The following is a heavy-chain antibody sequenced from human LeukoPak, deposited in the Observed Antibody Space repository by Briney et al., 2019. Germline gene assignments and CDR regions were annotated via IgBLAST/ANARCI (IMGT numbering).Heavy chain of an antibody. CDR2: SDKSGST. D-gene: IGHD2/OR15-2a*01. CDR1: GGSISSYY. CDR3: AADRNNRSWYYY. V-gene: IGHV4-59*08. Sequence: SETLSLTCSVSGGSISSYYWSWIRQPPGKGPAWIGYSDKSGSTNYNPSLKSRVTISVDTSTNQFSLRLSSVTAADTAVYYCAADRNNRSWYYYWGQGILVTVSS. J-gene: IGHJ4*02.